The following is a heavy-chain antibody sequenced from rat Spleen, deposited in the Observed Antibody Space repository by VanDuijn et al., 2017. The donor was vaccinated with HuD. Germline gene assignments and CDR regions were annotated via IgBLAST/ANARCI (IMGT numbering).Heavy chain of an antibody. CDR3: TTDGHTMGMAY. CDR2: ISTGGGST. V-gene: IGHV5-27*01. J-gene: IGHJ2*01. Sequence: EVQLVESGGGLVQPGRSLKLSCTASGISFSNYNMSWVRQAPTKGLEWVAYISTGGGSTYYRDSVKGRFTISRDNAKSTLYLQMDNLRSEDTATYYCTTDGHTMGMAYWGQGVMVTVSS. CDR1: GISFSNYN. D-gene: IGHD1-7*01.